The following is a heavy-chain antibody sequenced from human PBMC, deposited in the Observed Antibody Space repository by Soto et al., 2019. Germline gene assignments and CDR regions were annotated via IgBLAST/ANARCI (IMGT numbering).Heavy chain of an antibody. V-gene: IGHV4-31*03. CDR1: GGSISSGGYY. CDR2: IYYSGST. Sequence: SETLSLTCTVSGGSISSGGYYWSWIRQHPGKGLEWIGYIYYSGSTYYNPSLKSRVTISVDTSKNQFSLKLSSVTAADTAVYYCAREVGDSSSSHYYYYYFMDVWGKGTTVTVSS. J-gene: IGHJ6*03. CDR3: AREVGDSSSSHYYYYYFMDV. D-gene: IGHD6-6*01.